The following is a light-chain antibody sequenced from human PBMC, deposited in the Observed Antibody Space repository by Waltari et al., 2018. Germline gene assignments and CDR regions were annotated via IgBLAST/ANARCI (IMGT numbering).Light chain of an antibody. CDR1: QDILYNSNNKNY. CDR3: QQYYKTPS. CDR2: WAS. Sequence: DIVMTQSPGSLVVSLGERATINCKSGQDILYNSNNKNYLAWYQRKPGQSPKLRFYWASPRASGVPDRFSGSGSGTDFTLTISRVQAEDVAIYYCQQYYKTPSFGGGTKVE. J-gene: IGKJ4*01. V-gene: IGKV4-1*01.